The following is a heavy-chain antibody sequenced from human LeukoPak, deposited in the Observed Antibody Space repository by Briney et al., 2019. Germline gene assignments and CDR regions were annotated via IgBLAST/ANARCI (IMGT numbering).Heavy chain of an antibody. CDR2: ISSSSSYI. V-gene: IGHV3-21*01. CDR3: ARDSLGWIKDSHYGMDV. Sequence: KAGGSLRLSCAASGFTFSSYSMNWVRQAPGKGLEWVSSISSSSSYIYYADSVKGRFTISRDNAKNSLYLQMNSLRAEDTAVYYCARDSLGWIKDSHYGMDVWGQGTTVTVSS. D-gene: IGHD3-22*01. J-gene: IGHJ6*02. CDR1: GFTFSSYS.